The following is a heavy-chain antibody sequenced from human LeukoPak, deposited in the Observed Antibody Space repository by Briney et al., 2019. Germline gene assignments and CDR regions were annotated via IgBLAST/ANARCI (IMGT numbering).Heavy chain of an antibody. V-gene: IGHV3-66*04. CDR1: GFIVSSNY. CDR3: ARHSSGWYYNWFDP. D-gene: IGHD6-19*01. Sequence: GGSLRLSCAASGFIVSSNYMSWVRQAPGKGLEWVSVIYSGSRTYYAASVTGRFTISRDNSKNTLFLQMNSLSAEDTAVYYCARHSSGWYYNWFDPWGQGTLVTVSS. CDR2: IYSGSRT. J-gene: IGHJ5*02.